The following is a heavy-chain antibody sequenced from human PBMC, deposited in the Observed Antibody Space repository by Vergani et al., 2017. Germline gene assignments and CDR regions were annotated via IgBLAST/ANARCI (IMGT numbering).Heavy chain of an antibody. D-gene: IGHD6-6*01. CDR2: ISRNGGST. J-gene: IGHJ4*02. Sequence: EVQLVESGGGLVQPGGSLRLSCSASGFTFSSYAMHWVRQAPGKGLEYVSAISRNGGSTFYADSVKGRFTISRDNSKNTLYLQMSSLRTEDTAVYYCVKDHRYSSSNFDYWGQGTLVTVSS. CDR3: VKDHRYSSSNFDY. CDR1: GFTFSSYA. V-gene: IGHV3-64D*06.